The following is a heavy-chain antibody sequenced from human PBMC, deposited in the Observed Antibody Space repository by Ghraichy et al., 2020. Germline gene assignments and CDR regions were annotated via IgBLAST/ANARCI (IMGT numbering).Heavy chain of an antibody. D-gene: IGHD3-16*01. CDR3: ARRLYSITPAYYYGMDV. J-gene: IGHJ6*02. Sequence: GGSLRLSCAASGFTVSTKYMSWVRQAPGKGLEWVSVIYDDGTTYYIDSVKGRFTISRDNSRNTLYLQMNSLTDEDAAVYYCARRLYSITPAYYYGMDVWGQGTTVTVSS. CDR1: GFTVSTKY. V-gene: IGHV3-66*04. CDR2: IYDDGTT.